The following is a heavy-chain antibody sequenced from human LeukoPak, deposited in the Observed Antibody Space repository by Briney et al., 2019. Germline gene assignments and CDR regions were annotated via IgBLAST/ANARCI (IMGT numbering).Heavy chain of an antibody. J-gene: IGHJ6*02. CDR3: VRAYYGMDV. CDR2: ISSSSSTI. Sequence: GGSLRPSCAASGFTFSSYSMNWVRQAPGKGLEWVSYISSSSSTIYYADSVKGRFTISRDNAKNSLYLQMNSLRAEGTAVYYCVRAYYGMDVWGQGTTVTVSS. CDR1: GFTFSSYS. V-gene: IGHV3-48*01.